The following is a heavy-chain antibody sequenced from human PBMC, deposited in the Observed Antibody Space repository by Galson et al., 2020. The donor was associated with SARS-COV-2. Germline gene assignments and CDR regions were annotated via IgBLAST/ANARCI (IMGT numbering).Heavy chain of an antibody. J-gene: IGHJ5*02. CDR3: ARIGGSSWYHWFDP. CDR1: GYSISSGYY. V-gene: IGHV4-38-2*01. CDR2: IYHSGST. D-gene: IGHD6-13*01. Sequence: SETLSLTCAVSGYSISSGYYWGWIRQPPGKGLEWIGSIYHSGSTYYNPSLKSRVTISVDTSKNQFSLKLSSVTAADTAVYYCARIGGSSWYHWFDPWGQGTLVTVSS.